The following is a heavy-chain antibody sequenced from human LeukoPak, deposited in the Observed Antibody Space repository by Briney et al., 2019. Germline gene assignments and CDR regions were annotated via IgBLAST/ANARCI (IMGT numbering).Heavy chain of an antibody. CDR3: ASGKSSYYYYYMDV. D-gene: IGHD1-1*01. Sequence: PVKVSCKASGGTFSSYAFSWVRQAPGQGLEWMGGIIPIFGTTNYAQKFQGRVTITTDESTSTAYMELSSLRSEDTAVYYCASGKSSYYYYYMDVWGKGTTVTVSS. J-gene: IGHJ6*03. CDR1: GGTFSSYA. CDR2: IIPIFGTT. V-gene: IGHV1-69*05.